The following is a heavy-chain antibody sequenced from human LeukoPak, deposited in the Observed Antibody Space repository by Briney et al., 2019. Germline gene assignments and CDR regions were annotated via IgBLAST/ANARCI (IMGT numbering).Heavy chain of an antibody. D-gene: IGHD3-10*01. CDR1: GYTFTSYD. J-gene: IGHJ4*02. CDR3: ARVIHYGSGSDY. Sequence: ASVKVSCKASGYTFTSYDINWVRQATGQGLEWMGWMNPNSGNTGYAQKFQGRVTITRNTSISTAYMELSSLRSEDTAVYYCARVIHYGSGSDYWGQGTLVTVSS. CDR2: MNPNSGNT. V-gene: IGHV1-8*03.